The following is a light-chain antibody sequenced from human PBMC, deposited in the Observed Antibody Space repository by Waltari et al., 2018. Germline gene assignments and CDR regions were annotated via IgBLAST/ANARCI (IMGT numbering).Light chain of an antibody. CDR2: DAS. J-gene: IGKJ2*01. CDR1: QSASTN. V-gene: IGKV3-15*01. Sequence: ERVMTQSPATLSVSPGETATLSCRASQSASTNLAWYQQKAGQAPRLLIYDASIRATGVRDRFSGSGAGTECTLTITGLQSEDFAVYYCQQYNNWLYTFGQGTKLEIK. CDR3: QQYNNWLYT.